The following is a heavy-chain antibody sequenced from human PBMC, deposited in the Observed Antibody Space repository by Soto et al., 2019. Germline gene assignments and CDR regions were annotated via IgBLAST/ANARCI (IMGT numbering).Heavy chain of an antibody. J-gene: IGHJ4*02. Sequence: ALVKVSCKTSGYTFTRFGISWVRQAPGQGIEWMGWISTNKGNTNYAQKFQGRVTMTTDTSTSTGYMELRNLRSDDTAVYYCAKDRAAPIARTVIIPPGYWGQGTLVTVSS. CDR2: ISTNKGNT. CDR3: AKDRAAPIARTVIIPPGY. CDR1: GYTFTRFG. V-gene: IGHV1-18*01. D-gene: IGHD3-10*01.